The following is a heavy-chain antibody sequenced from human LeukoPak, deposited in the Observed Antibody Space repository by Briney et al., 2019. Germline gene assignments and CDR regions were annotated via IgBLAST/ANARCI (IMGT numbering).Heavy chain of an antibody. J-gene: IGHJ4*02. V-gene: IGHV3-64D*09. CDR2: ISSNGGST. CDR1: GFTFSSYA. D-gene: IGHD6-13*01. CDR3: VKDSSSWVFDY. Sequence: GGSLRLSCSASGFTFSSYAMHWVRQAPGKGLEYVSAISSNGGSTYYADSVKGRFTISRDNSKNTPYLQMSSLRAEDTAVYYCVKDSSSWVFDYWGQGTLVTVSS.